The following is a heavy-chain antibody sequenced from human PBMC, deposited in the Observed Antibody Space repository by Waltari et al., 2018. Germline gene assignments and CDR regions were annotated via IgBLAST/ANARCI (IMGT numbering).Heavy chain of an antibody. CDR1: GFTFSSYA. CDR2: ISGSGVIP. CDR3: AQGRFLEWLSPYFDY. J-gene: IGHJ4*02. D-gene: IGHD3-3*01. Sequence: EVQLLESGGGLVQPGGSLRLSCAASGFTFSSYAMSWVRQAPGKGLGWVSAISGSGVIPCYAGSVKCRFTISRDNSKNTLYLQMDSLRAEDTAVYYCAQGRFLEWLSPYFDYWGQGTLVTVSS. V-gene: IGHV3-23*01.